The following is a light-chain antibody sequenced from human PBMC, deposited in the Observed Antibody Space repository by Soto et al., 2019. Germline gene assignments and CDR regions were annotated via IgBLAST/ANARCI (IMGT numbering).Light chain of an antibody. V-gene: IGKV1-33*01. CDR2: DAS. J-gene: IGKJ3*01. Sequence: DIQMTKSPSSLSASVGDRVSITCQASQDISNYLNWYQQKPGKAPKLLSYDASNLDKVVPSRFGGSGSGTDFTDTNITLLHEDIVTYYCHQYYNLPPYIFGPGTKGHIK. CDR1: QDISNY. CDR3: HQYYNLPPYI.